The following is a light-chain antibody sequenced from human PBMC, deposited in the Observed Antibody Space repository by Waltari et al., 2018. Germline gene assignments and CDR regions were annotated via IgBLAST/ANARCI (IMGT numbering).Light chain of an antibody. J-gene: IGKJ2*01. V-gene: IGKV1-39*01. CDR1: QSISSY. Sequence: DIQMTQSPSSLSASVGDRVTITCRASQSISSYLNWYQQKPGKAPKVLIYAASSLQSGVPSRFSGRGSGRDFTLTISSLQPEDFATYYCQQSYSTPYTFGQGTKLEIK. CDR2: AAS. CDR3: QQSYSTPYT.